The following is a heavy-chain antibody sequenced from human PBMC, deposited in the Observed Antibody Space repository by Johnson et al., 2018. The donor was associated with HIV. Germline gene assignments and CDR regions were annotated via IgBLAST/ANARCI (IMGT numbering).Heavy chain of an antibody. CDR3: ARGRGALDI. Sequence: VQLVESGGGVVQPGRSLRLSCAASGFTVSSNYMTWVRQAPGKGLEWVSILYSGGSTYYADSVKGRFTISRDNANNSLYVQMNSLRAEDTAVYYCARGRGALDIWGQGTMVTVSS. V-gene: IGHV3-66*01. J-gene: IGHJ3*02. D-gene: IGHD3-16*01. CDR1: GFTVSSNY. CDR2: LYSGGST.